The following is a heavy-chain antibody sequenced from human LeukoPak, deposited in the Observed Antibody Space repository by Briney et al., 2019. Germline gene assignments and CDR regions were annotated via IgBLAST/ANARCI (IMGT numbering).Heavy chain of an antibody. CDR1: GFTFSSYA. Sequence: GGSLRLSRAASGFTFSSYAMSWVRQAPGKGLECVSTMSGSGSITRYADSVKGRFIISRDNSKNTLYLQMNSLRAEDTAIYYCAKGPWDLPHAFDIWGLGTMVTVSS. V-gene: IGHV3-23*01. CDR3: AKGPWDLPHAFDI. D-gene: IGHD1-26*01. J-gene: IGHJ3*02. CDR2: MSGSGSIT.